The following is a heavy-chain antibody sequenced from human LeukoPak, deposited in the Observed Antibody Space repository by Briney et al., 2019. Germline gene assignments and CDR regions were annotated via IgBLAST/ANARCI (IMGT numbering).Heavy chain of an antibody. D-gene: IGHD3-10*01. CDR3: ARAQNGALDI. CDR1: GFSFSNFW. V-gene: IGHV3-7*01. CDR2: IKPNGGEQ. Sequence: PGGSLRLSCAASGFSFSNFWMHWVRQAPRKGLEWVANIKPNGGEQSLADSVEGRFTISRDNAERSVYLQMNGLRAEDTAVYFCARAQNGALDIWGRGTNVTVSS. J-gene: IGHJ3*02.